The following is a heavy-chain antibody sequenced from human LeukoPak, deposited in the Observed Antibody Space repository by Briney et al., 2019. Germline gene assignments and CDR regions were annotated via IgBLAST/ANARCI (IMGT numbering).Heavy chain of an antibody. D-gene: IGHD6-6*01. J-gene: IGHJ4*02. V-gene: IGHV4-39*01. CDR1: GGSISSSSYY. Sequence: SETLSLTCTVSGGSISSSSYYWGWIRQPPGKGLEWIGSIYYSGSTYYNPSLKSRVTISVDTSKNQFSLKLSSVTAADTAVYYCARGRIYSSSSFYRFDYWSQGTLVTVSS. CDR2: IYYSGST. CDR3: ARGRIYSSSSFYRFDY.